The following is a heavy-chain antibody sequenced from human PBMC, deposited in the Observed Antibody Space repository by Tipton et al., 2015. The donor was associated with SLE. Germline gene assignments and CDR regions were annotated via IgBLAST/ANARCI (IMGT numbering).Heavy chain of an antibody. Sequence: QVQLVQSGAEVKKPGSSVKVSCKASGGTFSSYAISWVRQAPGQGLEWMGGIIPIFGTANYAQKFQGRVTITADESTSTAYMELSSLRSEDTAVYYCARDRGDGYNHYYYYYGMDVWGQGTTVTVSS. J-gene: IGHJ6*02. CDR2: IIPIFGTA. CDR1: GGTFSSYA. CDR3: ARDRGDGYNHYYYYYGMDV. D-gene: IGHD5-24*01. V-gene: IGHV1-69*01.